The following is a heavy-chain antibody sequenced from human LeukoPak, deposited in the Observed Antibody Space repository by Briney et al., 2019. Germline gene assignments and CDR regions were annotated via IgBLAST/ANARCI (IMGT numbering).Heavy chain of an antibody. CDR2: ISGSGDHI. CDR1: GFTFSPCS. CDR3: ARGGSWFDP. V-gene: IGHV3-21*04. Sequence: GGSLRLSCVASGFTFSPCSMTWVRQAPGKGLEWVSSISGSGDHIYYADSVKGRFTISRDNAKNSLYLQMNSLRAEDTAVYYCARGGSWFDPWGQGTLVTVSS. J-gene: IGHJ5*02. D-gene: IGHD3-16*01.